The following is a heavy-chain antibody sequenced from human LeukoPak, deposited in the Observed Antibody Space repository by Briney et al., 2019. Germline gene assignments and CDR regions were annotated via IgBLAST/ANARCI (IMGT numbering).Heavy chain of an antibody. J-gene: IGHJ6*03. V-gene: IGHV3-7*01. CDR1: GFTFSSYW. CDR2: IKQDGSEK. CDR3: AGGYSGYDPHYYYYMDV. Sequence: GGSLRLSCAASGFTFSSYWMSWVRQAPGKGLEWVANIKQDGSEKYYVDSVKGRFTISRDNAKNSLYLQMNSLRAEDTAVYYCAGGYSGYDPHYYYYMDVWGKGTTVTVSS. D-gene: IGHD5-12*01.